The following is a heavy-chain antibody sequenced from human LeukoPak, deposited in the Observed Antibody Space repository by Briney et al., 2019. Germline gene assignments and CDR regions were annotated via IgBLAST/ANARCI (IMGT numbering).Heavy chain of an antibody. CDR1: GFTFSDTW. J-gene: IGHJ5*02. Sequence: GGSLRLSCAASGFTFSDTWMHWVRQVPGKGLVWVSRINSDGSSRSYVDSVMGRFTISRDNAKNTQYLQLDSLRAEDTAVYYCARGLAVAGSSWFDPWGQGTLVSVSS. V-gene: IGHV3-74*01. CDR3: ARGLAVAGSSWFDP. CDR2: INSDGSSR. D-gene: IGHD6-19*01.